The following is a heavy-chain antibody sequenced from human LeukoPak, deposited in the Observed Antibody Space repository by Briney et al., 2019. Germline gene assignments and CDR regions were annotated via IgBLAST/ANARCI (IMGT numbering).Heavy chain of an antibody. CDR1: GFTFSSYG. V-gene: IGHV3-30*18. CDR2: ISYDGSNK. J-gene: IGHJ4*02. Sequence: GGSLRLSCAASGFTFSSYGMHWVRQAPGKGLEWVAVISYDGSNKYYADSVKGRFTISRDNSKNTLYLQMNSLRAEDTAVYYCAKDSSCCNSVLRYFDWLLCPVDYWGQGTLVTVSS. CDR3: AKDSSCCNSVLRYFDWLLCPVDY. D-gene: IGHD3-9*01.